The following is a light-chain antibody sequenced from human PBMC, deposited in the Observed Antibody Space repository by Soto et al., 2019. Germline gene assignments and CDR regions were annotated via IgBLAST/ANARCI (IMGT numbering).Light chain of an antibody. CDR1: QSISSY. CDR2: AAS. CDR3: QQSDSTLLT. J-gene: IGKJ4*01. Sequence: DIQMTQSPSSLSASVGARVTITCRARQSISSYLNWYQQKPGKAPKLLSYAASSLQSGVTSRFSGSGSGTDVTITISSLQPEDFATYYCQQSDSTLLTFGGGTKVEIK. V-gene: IGKV1-39*01.